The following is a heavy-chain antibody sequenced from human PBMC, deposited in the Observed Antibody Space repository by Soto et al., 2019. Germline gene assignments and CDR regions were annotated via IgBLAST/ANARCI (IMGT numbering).Heavy chain of an antibody. CDR3: AADHSYDSSGYYYYYYGMDV. CDR2: IVVGSGNT. V-gene: IGHV1-58*02. CDR1: GFTFTSSA. J-gene: IGHJ6*02. Sequence: GASVKVSCKASGFTFTSSAMQWVRQARGQRLEWIGWIVVGSGNTNYAQKFQERVTITRDMSTSTAYMELSSLRSEDTAVYYCAADHSYDSSGYYYYYYGMDVWGQGTTVTVSS. D-gene: IGHD3-22*01.